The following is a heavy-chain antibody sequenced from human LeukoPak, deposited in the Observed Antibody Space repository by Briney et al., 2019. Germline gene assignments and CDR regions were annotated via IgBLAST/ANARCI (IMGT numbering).Heavy chain of an antibody. Sequence: SETLSLTCTVSGGSISSYYWSWIRQPPGKGLERIGYIYYSGSTNYNPSLKSRVTISVDTSKNQFSLKLSSVTAADTAVYYCARRIAAAGGGGFDPWGQGTLVTVSS. CDR2: IYYSGST. CDR1: GGSISSYY. V-gene: IGHV4-59*01. CDR3: ARRIAAAGGGGFDP. D-gene: IGHD6-13*01. J-gene: IGHJ5*02.